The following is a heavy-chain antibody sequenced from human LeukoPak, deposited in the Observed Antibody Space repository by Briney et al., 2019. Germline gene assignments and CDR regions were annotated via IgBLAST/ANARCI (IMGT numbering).Heavy chain of an antibody. V-gene: IGHV3-7*01. D-gene: IGHD2-8*01. CDR1: GFSLRSYW. CDR3: ATLRDDLTKFDS. Sequence: PGGSLRLSCAGSGFSLRSYWMSWVRQAPGKGLEWVASIIQDGSEIHYLESVKGRFTISRDNAKSSLFLQMKSLRVEDTAVYYCATLRDDLTKFDSWGQRTLVTVSS. J-gene: IGHJ4*02. CDR2: IIQDGSEI.